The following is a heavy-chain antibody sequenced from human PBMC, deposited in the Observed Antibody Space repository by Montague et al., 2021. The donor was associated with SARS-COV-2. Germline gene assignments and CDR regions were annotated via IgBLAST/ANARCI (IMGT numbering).Heavy chain of an antibody. CDR1: GGSINNYY. V-gene: IGHV4-59*13. CDR3: ARRGGGEVFARFMYWYFDV. Sequence: SETLSLTCSVSGGSINNYYWGWVRQSPGKGLEWIGYIYYSGSVTTSYNPSLKSRVSISVDTSENQFSLKLTSAIAADTAVYYCARRGGGEVFARFMYWYFDVWSRGSLVTVSS. D-gene: IGHD2-21*01. J-gene: IGHJ2*01. CDR2: IYYSGSVTT.